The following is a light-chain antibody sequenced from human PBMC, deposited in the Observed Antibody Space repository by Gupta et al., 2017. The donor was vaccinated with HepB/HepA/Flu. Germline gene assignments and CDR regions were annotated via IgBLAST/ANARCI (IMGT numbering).Light chain of an antibody. CDR2: AAS. V-gene: IGKV1-9*01. J-gene: IGKJ4*01. CDR1: QGISSY. CDR3: QQLNSYPIT. Sequence: DIQLTQSPSFLSASVGDRVTITCRATQGISSYLVWYQQKPGKAPKLLIYAASTLQSGVPSRFSGRGSGIEFTLTISSLHPEDIATYYCQQLNSYPITFGAGTKVEIK.